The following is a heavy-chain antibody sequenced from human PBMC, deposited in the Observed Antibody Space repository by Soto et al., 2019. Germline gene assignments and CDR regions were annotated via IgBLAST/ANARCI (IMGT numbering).Heavy chain of an antibody. CDR2: IYYSGST. V-gene: IGHV4-59*01. J-gene: IGHJ4*02. D-gene: IGHD2-21*01. Sequence: SETLSLTCTVSGGSISSYYWSWIRQPPGKGLEWIGYIYYSGSTNYNPSLKSRVTISVDTSKNLFSLKLSSVTAADTAVYYCARLAPYCGGDCYDPYFDYWGQGTLVTVSS. CDR3: ARLAPYCGGDCYDPYFDY. CDR1: GGSISSYY.